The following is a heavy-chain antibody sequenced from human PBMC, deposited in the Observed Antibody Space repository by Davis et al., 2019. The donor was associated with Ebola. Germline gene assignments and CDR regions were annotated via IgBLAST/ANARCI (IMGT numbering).Heavy chain of an antibody. J-gene: IGHJ2*01. CDR2: ISYDGSNK. CDR1: GFTFSSYG. D-gene: IGHD2-15*01. CDR3: AKGGYCSGGSCYRYWYFDL. Sequence: GGSLRLSCAASGFTFSSYGMHWVRQAPGKGLEWVAVISYDGSNKYYADSVKGRFTISRDNSKNTLYLQMNSLRAEDTAVYYCAKGGYCSGGSCYRYWYFDLWGRGTLVTVSS. V-gene: IGHV3-30*18.